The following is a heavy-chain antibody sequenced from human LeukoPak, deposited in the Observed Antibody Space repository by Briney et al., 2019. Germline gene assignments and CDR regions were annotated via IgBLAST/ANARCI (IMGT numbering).Heavy chain of an antibody. J-gene: IGHJ5*02. CDR3: ARGTSAAAGGDWFDP. V-gene: IGHV4-59*01. Sequence: SETLSLTCTVSGGSISSYYWSWIRQPPGKGLEWIGYIYYSGSTNYNPSLKSRVTISVDTSKNQFSLKLSSVTAADTAVYYCARGTSAAAGGDWFDPWGQGTLVTVSS. D-gene: IGHD6-13*01. CDR1: GGSISSYY. CDR2: IYYSGST.